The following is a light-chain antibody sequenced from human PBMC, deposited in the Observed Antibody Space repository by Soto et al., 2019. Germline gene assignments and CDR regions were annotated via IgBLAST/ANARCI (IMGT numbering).Light chain of an antibody. CDR3: SSYTSSSTLLV. CDR2: EVS. CDR1: SSDVGGYNY. Sequence: QSALTQPASVSGSPGQSITISCTGTSSDVGGYNYVSWYQQHPGKAPKLMIYEVSNRPSGVXXXXXXXXXXXXXSLTISGLQVEDEADYYCSSYTSSSTLLVFGTGTKVTVL. J-gene: IGLJ1*01. V-gene: IGLV2-14*01.